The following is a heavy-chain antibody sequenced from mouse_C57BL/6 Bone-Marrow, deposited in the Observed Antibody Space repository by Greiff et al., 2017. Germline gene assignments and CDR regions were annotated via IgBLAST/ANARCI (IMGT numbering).Heavy chain of an antibody. CDR1: GFTFSSYG. V-gene: IGHV5-6*01. CDR3: ARSPLDYYGSSPYFDY. CDR2: ISSGGSYT. J-gene: IGHJ2*01. D-gene: IGHD1-1*01. Sequence: EVQVVESGGDLVKPGGSLKLSCAASGFTFSSYGMSWVRQTPDKRLEGVATISSGGSYTYYPDSVKGRFTISRDNAKNTRYLQMSSLKSEDTARYYCARSPLDYYGSSPYFDYWGQGTTLTVSS.